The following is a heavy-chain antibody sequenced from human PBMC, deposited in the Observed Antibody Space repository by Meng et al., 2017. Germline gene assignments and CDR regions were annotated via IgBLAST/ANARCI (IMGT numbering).Heavy chain of an antibody. V-gene: IGHV3-23*01. CDR3: AKEGGAGITIFGVNWFDP. D-gene: IGHD3-3*01. CDR1: GFTFSSYA. CDR2: ISGSGGST. J-gene: IGHJ5*02. Sequence: SCKASGFTFSSYAMSWVRQAPGKGLEWVSAISGSGGSTYYADSVKGRFTISRDNSKNTLYLQMNSLRAEDTAVYYCAKEGGAGITIFGVNWFDPWGQGTLVTVSS.